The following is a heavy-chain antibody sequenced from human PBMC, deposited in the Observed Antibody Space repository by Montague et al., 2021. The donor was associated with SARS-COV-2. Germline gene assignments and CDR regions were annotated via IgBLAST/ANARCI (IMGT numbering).Heavy chain of an antibody. D-gene: IGHD3-10*01. CDR2: IHHSGTL. J-gene: IGHJ4*02. Sequence: SETLSLTRTVSNASITTSNWWTWVRQAPGKGLEWVGEIHHSGTLNYNPSLKSRVTISVDTSKNHFSLNLNSVTAADTALYFCARRIRITVFRGVPLTTHSLESWGQGIMVTVSS. V-gene: IGHV4/OR15-8*01. CDR3: ARRIRITVFRGVPLTTHSLES. CDR1: NASITTSNW.